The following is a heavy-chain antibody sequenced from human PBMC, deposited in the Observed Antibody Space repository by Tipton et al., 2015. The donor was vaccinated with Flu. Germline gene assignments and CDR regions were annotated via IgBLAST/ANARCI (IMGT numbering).Heavy chain of an antibody. D-gene: IGHD6-13*01. CDR2: INQDGSQK. V-gene: IGHV3-7*03. CDR3: AKAIAAASSY. J-gene: IGHJ4*02. Sequence: SLRLSCAVSGFTFSSYWMSWVRQAPGKGLEWVANINQDGSQKYYVDSVKGRFTISRDNAKNSLFLQMNSLRVEDTAVYYCAKAIAAASSYWGQGTLVTVSS. CDR1: GFTFSSYW.